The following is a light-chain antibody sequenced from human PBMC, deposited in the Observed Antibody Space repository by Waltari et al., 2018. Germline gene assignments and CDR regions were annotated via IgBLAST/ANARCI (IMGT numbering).Light chain of an antibody. CDR1: HSVSRS. V-gene: IGKV3-20*01. J-gene: IGKJ1*01. Sequence: IVLTQSPGTLSLSAGERVTLPCRASHSVSRSLAGYQQKPGQAPKLLIYVASTRATGIPDRFTGSGSGTDFSLTISSLEPEDFAIYFCQHYVRLPATFGQGTKVEIK. CDR3: QHYVRLPAT. CDR2: VAS.